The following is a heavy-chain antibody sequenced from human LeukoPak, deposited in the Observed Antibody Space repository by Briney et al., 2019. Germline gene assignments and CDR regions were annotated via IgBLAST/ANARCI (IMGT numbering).Heavy chain of an antibody. D-gene: IGHD1-26*01. J-gene: IGHJ3*01. CDR1: GFTVSSTY. CDR2: ISSSSSYI. Sequence: PGGSLRLSCAASGFTVSSTYMSWVRQSPGKGLEWVSYISSSSSYIYYADSVKGRFTISRDNAKNSLYLQMNSLRAEDTAVYYCARDMGVFWGQGTMVTVSS. V-gene: IGHV3-21*01. CDR3: ARDMGVF.